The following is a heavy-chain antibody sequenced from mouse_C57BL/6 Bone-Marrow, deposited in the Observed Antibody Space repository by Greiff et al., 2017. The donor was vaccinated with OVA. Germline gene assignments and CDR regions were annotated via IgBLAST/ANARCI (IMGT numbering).Heavy chain of an antibody. CDR2: IRNKANGYTT. V-gene: IGHV7-3*01. Sequence: EVMLVESGGGLVQPGGSLSLSCAASGFTFTDYYMSWVRQPPGKALEWLGFIRNKANGYTTEYSASVKGRFTISRDNSQSILYLQMNALRAEDSATYYCARYWDYYLLGFDYWGQGTTLTVSS. CDR1: GFTFTDYY. D-gene: IGHD1-1*01. J-gene: IGHJ2*01. CDR3: ARYWDYYLLGFDY.